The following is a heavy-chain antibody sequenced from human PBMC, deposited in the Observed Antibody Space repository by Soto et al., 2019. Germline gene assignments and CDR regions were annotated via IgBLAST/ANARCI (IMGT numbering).Heavy chain of an antibody. CDR1: GSTFSSYG. CDR3: AREAGYSSSSFDP. J-gene: IGHJ5*02. CDR2: IWYDGSNK. Sequence: SLRLSCAASGSTFSSYGMHWVRQAPGKRLEWVAVIWYDGSNKYYADSVKGRFTIAGDNSKNTLYLKMNSLRAEDTAVYYCAREAGYSSSSFDPWGQGTLVTVSS. D-gene: IGHD6-19*01. V-gene: IGHV3-33*01.